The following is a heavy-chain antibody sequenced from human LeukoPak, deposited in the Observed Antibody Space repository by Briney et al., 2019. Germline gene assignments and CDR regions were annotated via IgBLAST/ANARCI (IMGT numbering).Heavy chain of an antibody. V-gene: IGHV1-18*01. CDR2: ISAYNGNT. CDR1: GYTFTSYG. Sequence: GASVTVSFMSSGYTFTSYGISWVRQAPGQGLEWMGGISAYNGNTNYAQKLQGRVTMTTDTSTSTAYMELRSLRSDDTAVYYCARDEYASSWYYFDYWGQGTPVTVSP. J-gene: IGHJ4*02. D-gene: IGHD6-13*01. CDR3: ARDEYASSWYYFDY.